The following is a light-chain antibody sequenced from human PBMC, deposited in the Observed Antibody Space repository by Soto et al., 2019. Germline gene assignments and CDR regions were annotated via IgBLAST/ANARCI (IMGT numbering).Light chain of an antibody. V-gene: IGLV2-14*01. CDR1: SSDVGDYDY. CDR3: SSYRSSNTLL. CDR2: EVS. Sequence: QSALTQPASVSGSPGQSITISCTGTSSDVGDYDYVSWYQQYAGKAPKMMIYEVSNRPSGVSNRFSGSKSGNTASLTISGRQAEDEADYYCSSYRSSNTLLFGGGTKLNVL. J-gene: IGLJ2*01.